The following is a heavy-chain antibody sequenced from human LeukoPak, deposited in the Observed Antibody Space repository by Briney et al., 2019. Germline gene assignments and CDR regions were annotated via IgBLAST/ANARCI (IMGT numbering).Heavy chain of an antibody. V-gene: IGHV1-8*03. CDR1: GYTFTTYD. D-gene: IGHD3-22*01. J-gene: IGHJ4*02. Sequence: ASVKVSCKASGYTFTTYDINWVPQAAGQGLEWMGWMNPNSGNTGYAQKFQGRLTITRDASISTAYMELSSLRSDDTAVYYCARTKPDNSEMYNWGQGTLVTVSS. CDR2: MNPNSGNT. CDR3: ARTKPDNSEMYN.